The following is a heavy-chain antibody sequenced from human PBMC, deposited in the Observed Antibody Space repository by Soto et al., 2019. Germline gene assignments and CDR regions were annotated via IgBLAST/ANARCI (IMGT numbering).Heavy chain of an antibody. CDR3: ASRPSGSDFDP. Sequence: SETLSLTCAVSGGSISSGGYSWIWIRQPPGKGLEWIGYIYHSGSTYYSPSLKSRVTISVDRSKNQFSLKLSSVTAADTAVYYCASRPSGSDFDPWGQGTLVTVS. V-gene: IGHV4-30-2*01. CDR2: IYHSGST. D-gene: IGHD5-12*01. CDR1: GGSISSGGYS. J-gene: IGHJ5*02.